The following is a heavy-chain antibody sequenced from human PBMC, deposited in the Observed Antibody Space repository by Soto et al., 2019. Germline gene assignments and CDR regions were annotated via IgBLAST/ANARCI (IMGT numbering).Heavy chain of an antibody. CDR1: GGSVSSSSYS. CDR2: IYSSENT. Sequence: QLQLQESGPGLVKPSETLSLTCTVSGGSVSSSSYSWGWIRQSPGKGLEWIGTIYSSENTYYNPSLISRAKIHIDTSKSECSLKLSSVPAEDTAVYYCARLNGYCNSTNSHGHYGMDVWGQGTTVTVSS. V-gene: IGHV4-39*01. CDR3: ARLNGYCNSTNSHGHYGMDV. J-gene: IGHJ6*02. D-gene: IGHD2-2*03.